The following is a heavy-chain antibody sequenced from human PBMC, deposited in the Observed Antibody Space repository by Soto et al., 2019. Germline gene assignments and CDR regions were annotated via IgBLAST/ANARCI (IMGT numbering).Heavy chain of an antibody. Sequence: HPGGSLRLSCAASGFTFSSYEMNWVRQAPGKGLEWVSYISSSGSTIYYADSVKGRFTISRDNAKNSLYLQMNSLRAEDTAVYYCARVAAAGFYYYYGMDVWGQGTTVT. V-gene: IGHV3-48*03. CDR2: ISSSGSTI. CDR3: ARVAAAGFYYYYGMDV. D-gene: IGHD6-13*01. J-gene: IGHJ6*02. CDR1: GFTFSSYE.